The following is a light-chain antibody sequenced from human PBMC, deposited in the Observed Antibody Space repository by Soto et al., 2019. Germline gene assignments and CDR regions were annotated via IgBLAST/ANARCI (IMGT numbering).Light chain of an antibody. Sequence: IQLTQSPSSLSASVGDRFTITCRASQGISSYLAWYQQKQGKXPKXXIYAASTLQSGVPSRFSGSGSGTDLTITISSLQPEDFETYYCQQLNSYPLTFGGGTKVDIK. CDR1: QGISSY. CDR3: QQLNSYPLT. J-gene: IGKJ4*01. CDR2: AAS. V-gene: IGKV1-9*01.